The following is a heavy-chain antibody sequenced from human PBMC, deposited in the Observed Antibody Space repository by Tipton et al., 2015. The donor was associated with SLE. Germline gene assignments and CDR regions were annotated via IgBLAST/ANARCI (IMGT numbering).Heavy chain of an antibody. CDR2: IYYSGST. J-gene: IGHJ3*02. V-gene: IGHV4-59*08. CDR3: PLYDYVWGYDAFDI. D-gene: IGHD3-16*01. Sequence: TLSLTCTVSGGSISSHYWGWIRQPPGKGLEWIGYIYYSGSTNYNPSLTSRVTISVDTSKNQFSLKLSSVTAADTAVYYCPLYDYVWGYDAFDIWGQGTMVTVSS. CDR1: GGSISSHY.